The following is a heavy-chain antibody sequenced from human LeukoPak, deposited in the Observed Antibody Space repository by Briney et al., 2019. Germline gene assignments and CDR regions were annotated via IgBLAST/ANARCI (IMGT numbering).Heavy chain of an antibody. D-gene: IGHD3-10*01. CDR2: ISYDGRNK. J-gene: IGHJ5*02. CDR1: GFTFSTYA. Sequence: GGSLRLSCAASGFTFSTYAMHWVRQPPGKGLEWVAVISYDGRNKDYADSVKGRFTISRDNSENTLYLQMNSLITGDTAVYYCARDMAWFDPWGQGTLVTVSS. V-gene: IGHV3-30*04. CDR3: ARDMAWFDP.